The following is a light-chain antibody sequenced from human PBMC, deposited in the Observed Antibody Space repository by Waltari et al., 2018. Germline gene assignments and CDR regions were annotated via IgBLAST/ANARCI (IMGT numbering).Light chain of an antibody. V-gene: IGLV2-14*03. CDR3: CYYTPNNWI. J-gene: IGLJ3*02. CDR1: SMDVGCYDF. Sequence: QSALTQPAAVSASPGQSITILRTGTSMDVGCYDFFSYYQQQPGNAPNLIVFDVTKPPSGVYDRFSGSKSGNTAPLTISGLQAEDEADYYCCYYTPNNWIFGGGTSLTVL. CDR2: DVT.